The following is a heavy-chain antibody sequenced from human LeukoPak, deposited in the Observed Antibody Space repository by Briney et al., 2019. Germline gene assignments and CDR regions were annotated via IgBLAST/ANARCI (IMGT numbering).Heavy chain of an antibody. D-gene: IGHD3-10*01. CDR2: LHYSGIT. CDR3: ANSYGSGSRFDF. V-gene: IGHV4-59*01. CDR1: GGSISSYY. J-gene: IGHJ4*02. Sequence: SETLSLTCTVSGGSISSYYWSWIRQPPGKGLEWIGHLHYSGITNYKPSLKSRVTISLDTPKNQFSLKLSSVTAADTAVYYCANSYGSGSRFDFWGQGTLVTVSS.